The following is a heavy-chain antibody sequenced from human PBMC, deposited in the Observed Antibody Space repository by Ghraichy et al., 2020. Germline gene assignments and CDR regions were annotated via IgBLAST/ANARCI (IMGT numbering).Heavy chain of an antibody. Sequence: GESLNISCAASGFTFSTYAMDWVRQAPGKGLEWVSYIGTSSNRIYYADSVKGRLTISRDNAKNSLYLQMNSLREDDTAVYYCARDSGYSGNFDFWGQGSLVTVSS. V-gene: IGHV3-48*02. CDR3: ARDSGYSGNFDF. D-gene: IGHD4-23*01. CDR2: IGTSSNRI. J-gene: IGHJ4*02. CDR1: GFTFSTYA.